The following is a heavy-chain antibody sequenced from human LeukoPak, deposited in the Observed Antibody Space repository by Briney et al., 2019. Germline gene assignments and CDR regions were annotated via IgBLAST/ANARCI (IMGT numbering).Heavy chain of an antibody. V-gene: IGHV3-53*01. D-gene: IGHD6-19*01. CDR2: IYSGGST. Sequence: AGGSLRLSCAAFGFTVSTNYMSWVRQAPGKGLDWVSVIYSGGSTYYSDSVKGRFTISRDNSKSTLYLQMNSLRAEDTAVYYCVRDSAAGKWFDPWGQGTLVTVSS. CDR3: VRDSAAGKWFDP. J-gene: IGHJ5*02. CDR1: GFTVSTNY.